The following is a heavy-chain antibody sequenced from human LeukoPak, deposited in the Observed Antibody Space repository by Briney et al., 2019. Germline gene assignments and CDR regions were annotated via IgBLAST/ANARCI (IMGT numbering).Heavy chain of an antibody. V-gene: IGHV3-21*01. J-gene: IGHJ5*01. CDR2: ISSSSSYI. CDR3: ARDLVVVAATSWFDY. D-gene: IGHD2-15*01. Sequence: GGSLRLSCAASGFTFSSYSMTWVRQAPGKGLEWVSSISSSSSYIYYADSVKGRFTISRDNAKNSLYPQMNSLRAEDTAVYYCARDLVVVAATSWFDYWGQGTLVTVSS. CDR1: GFTFSSYS.